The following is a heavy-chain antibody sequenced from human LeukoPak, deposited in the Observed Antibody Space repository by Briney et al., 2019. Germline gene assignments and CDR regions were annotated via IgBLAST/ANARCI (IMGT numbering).Heavy chain of an antibody. V-gene: IGHV1-69*01. D-gene: IGHD6-13*01. J-gene: IGHJ4*02. CDR1: GGTFSSYA. CDR3: ARIRSSSWYGYFDY. Sequence: GASVKVSCKASGGTFSSYAISWVRQAPGQGLEWMGGIIPIFGTANYAQKFQGRVTITADESTSTAYMELSSLRSEDTAVYYCARIRSSSWYGYFDYWGQGTLVTVSS. CDR2: IIPIFGTA.